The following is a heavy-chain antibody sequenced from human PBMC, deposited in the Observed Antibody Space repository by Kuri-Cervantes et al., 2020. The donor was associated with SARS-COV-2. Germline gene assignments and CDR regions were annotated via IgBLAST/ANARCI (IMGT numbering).Heavy chain of an antibody. D-gene: IGHD5-24*01. CDR1: GFTFSSYG. CDR3: AKGSVEMATTY. Sequence: GESLKISCAASGFTFSSYGTHWVRQAPGKGLEWVAVISYDGSNKYYADSVKGRFTISRDNSKNTLYLQMNSLRAEDTAVYYCAKGSVEMATTYWGQGTLVTVSS. J-gene: IGHJ4*02. CDR2: ISYDGSNK. V-gene: IGHV3-30*18.